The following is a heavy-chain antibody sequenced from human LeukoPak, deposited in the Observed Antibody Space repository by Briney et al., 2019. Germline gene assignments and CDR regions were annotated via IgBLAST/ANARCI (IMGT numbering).Heavy chain of an antibody. Sequence: GGSLRLSCAASGFTFSSFGMHWVRQAPGKGLEWVSGISYDGNEEYYADSAKGRFTVSRNNSRNTLYLQMNSLGVHDTAVYFCTKDRSGRETGNQRDDYWGQGTLVTVSS. CDR1: GFTFSSFG. D-gene: IGHD1-14*01. CDR2: ISYDGNEE. CDR3: TKDRSGRETGNQRDDY. J-gene: IGHJ4*02. V-gene: IGHV3-30*18.